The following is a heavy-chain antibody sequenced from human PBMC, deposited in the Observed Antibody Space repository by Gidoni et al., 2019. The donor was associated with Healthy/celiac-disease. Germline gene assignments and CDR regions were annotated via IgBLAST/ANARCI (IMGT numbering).Heavy chain of an antibody. CDR3: ASSPYGDYEGALDY. Sequence: QVQLVQSGAEVKKPGASVTVSCKASGYTFTSYDINWVRQATGQGLEWMGWMNPNSGNTGYAQKFQGRVTMTRNTSISTAYMELSSLRSEDTAVYYCASSPYGDYEGALDYWGQGTLVTVSS. D-gene: IGHD4-17*01. V-gene: IGHV1-8*01. CDR2: MNPNSGNT. CDR1: GYTFTSYD. J-gene: IGHJ4*02.